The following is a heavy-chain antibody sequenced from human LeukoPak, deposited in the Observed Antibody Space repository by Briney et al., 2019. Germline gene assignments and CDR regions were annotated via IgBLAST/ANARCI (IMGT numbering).Heavy chain of an antibody. J-gene: IGHJ3*02. D-gene: IGHD3-16*02. Sequence: ASVKVSCKASGFSFTSYYFHWVRQAPGQGLEGMGVINPNGGSTTYAQKFHGRLPMTGDTSTGTVYMELSRLRSEDTAVYYCARRRLRLGELSPPGAFDIWGQGTMVTVSS. V-gene: IGHV1-46*01. CDR2: INPNGGST. CDR1: GFSFTSYY. CDR3: ARRRLRLGELSPPGAFDI.